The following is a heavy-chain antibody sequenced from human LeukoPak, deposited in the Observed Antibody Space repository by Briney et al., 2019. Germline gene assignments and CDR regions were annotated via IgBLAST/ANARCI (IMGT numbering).Heavy chain of an antibody. CDR2: INHSGST. CDR1: GGSFSGYY. CDR3: ARGKSSGYFPFDY. V-gene: IGHV4-34*01. J-gene: IGHJ4*02. D-gene: IGHD3-22*01. Sequence: SETLSLTCAVYGGSFSGYYWSWIRQPPGKGLEWIGEINHSGSTNYNPSLKSRVTISVDTSKNQFSLKPSSVTAADTAVYYCARGKSSGYFPFDYWGQGTLVTVSS.